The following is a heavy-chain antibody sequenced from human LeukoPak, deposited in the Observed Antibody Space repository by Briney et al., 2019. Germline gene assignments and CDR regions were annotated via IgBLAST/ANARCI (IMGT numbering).Heavy chain of an antibody. CDR1: GGSISSSSYY. D-gene: IGHD2-21*02. CDR3: ARVLIVVVTEEYDAFDI. Sequence: SETLSLTCTVSGGSISSSSYYWGWIRQPPGKGLEWIGSIYYSGSTYYNPSLKSRVTISVDTSKNQFSLKLSSVTAADTAVYYCARVLIVVVTEEYDAFDIWGQGTMVTVSS. CDR2: IYYSGST. V-gene: IGHV4-39*01. J-gene: IGHJ3*02.